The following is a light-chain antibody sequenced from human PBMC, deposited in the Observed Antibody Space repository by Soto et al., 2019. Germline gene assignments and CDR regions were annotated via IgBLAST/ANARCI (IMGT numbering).Light chain of an antibody. CDR3: QQFNSFPRT. CDR2: AAS. Sequence: DIQFSQSPSFLSASVGDRVTIPCRASQGISNYLAWYQQTPGKAPKLLIYAASTLQSGVPSRFSGSGSGTGFTLAISSLQPEDFATYYCQQFNSFPRTFGQGTKVDIK. V-gene: IGKV1-9*01. J-gene: IGKJ1*01. CDR1: QGISNY.